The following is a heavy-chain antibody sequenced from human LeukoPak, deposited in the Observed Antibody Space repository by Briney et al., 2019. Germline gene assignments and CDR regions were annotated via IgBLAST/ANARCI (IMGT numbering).Heavy chain of an antibody. V-gene: IGHV3-53*01. Sequence: PSETLSLTCTVSGGSIGSSDYYWGWIRQPPGKGLEWVSVLYNGGNTYYADSVKGRFTVSRDNSKNTLYLQMNSLRAEDTAVYYCARYDGGSGPFDYWGQGTLVTVSS. CDR1: GGSIGSSDYY. D-gene: IGHD3-10*01. J-gene: IGHJ4*02. CDR3: ARYDGGSGPFDY. CDR2: LYNGGNT.